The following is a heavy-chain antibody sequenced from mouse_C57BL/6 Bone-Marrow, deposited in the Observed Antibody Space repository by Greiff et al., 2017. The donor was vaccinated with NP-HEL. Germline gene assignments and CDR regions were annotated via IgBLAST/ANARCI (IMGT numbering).Heavy chain of an antibody. CDR2: IYPRSGNT. CDR3: AGRDGSRPRWYFAV. CDR1: GYTFTSYG. V-gene: IGHV1-81*01. J-gene: IGHJ1*03. Sequence: VQLQESGAELVRPGASVKLSCKASGYTFTSYGISWVKQRTGQGLEWIGEIYPRSGNTYYNEKFKGKAPLTADKSSSTAYMELRSLTSEDSAVYFCAGRDGSRPRWYFAVWGTGTTVTVSS. D-gene: IGHD1-1*01.